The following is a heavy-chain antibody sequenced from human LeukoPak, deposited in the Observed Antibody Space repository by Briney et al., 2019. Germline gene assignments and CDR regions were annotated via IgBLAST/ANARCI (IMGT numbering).Heavy chain of an antibody. CDR2: ISGSGGST. CDR1: GFTFSSYA. V-gene: IGHV3-23*01. J-gene: IGHJ4*02. Sequence: GGSLRLSCAASGFTFSSYAMSWVRQAPGKGLEWVSAISGSGGSTYYADSVKGRFTISRDNSKDTLYLQMNSLRVEDTAVYYCAIGNGGFDPWWVDSGQGTLVTVSS. CDR3: AIGNGGFDPWWVD. D-gene: IGHD5-12*01.